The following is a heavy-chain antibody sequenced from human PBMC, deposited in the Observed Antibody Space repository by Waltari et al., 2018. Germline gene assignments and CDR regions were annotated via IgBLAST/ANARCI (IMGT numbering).Heavy chain of an antibody. D-gene: IGHD2-21*01. CDR1: SYTLTSSY. CDR2: INPSGGST. CDR3: ARDTGALWMDV. J-gene: IGHJ6*02. V-gene: IGHV1-46*01. Sequence: QVQLVQSGAEVKKPGASVKISCKTSSYTLTSSYIHWVRQAPGQGLEWMGIINPSGGSTIYAQKFQGRVTMTRDTSTSTVYMELSSLRSEDTAVYYCARDTGALWMDVWGQGTTVTVSS.